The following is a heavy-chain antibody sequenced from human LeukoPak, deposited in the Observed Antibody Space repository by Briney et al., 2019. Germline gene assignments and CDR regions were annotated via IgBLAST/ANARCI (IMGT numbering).Heavy chain of an antibody. V-gene: IGHV4-59*01. CDR2: IHYSGGT. J-gene: IGHJ4*02. CDR3: ARQDYDILTGPGGFDY. Sequence: SETLSLTCTVSGGSISSYYWSWIRQPPGKGLEWIGYIHYSGGTNYNPSLKSRVTISVDTSKNQFSLKLSSVTAADTAVYYCARQDYDILTGPGGFDYWGQGTLVTVSS. CDR1: GGSISSYY. D-gene: IGHD3-9*01.